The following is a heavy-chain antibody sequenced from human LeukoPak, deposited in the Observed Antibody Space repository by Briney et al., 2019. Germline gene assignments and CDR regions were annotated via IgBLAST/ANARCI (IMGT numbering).Heavy chain of an antibody. V-gene: IGHV3-30*18. CDR1: GFTFSSYA. CDR3: ANLQGDAFDI. D-gene: IGHD4-11*01. CDR2: ISYDGSNK. Sequence: GGSLRLSCAASGFTFSSYAMSWVRQAPGKGLEWVAVISYDGSNKYYADSVKGRFTISRDNSKNTLYLQMNSLRAEDTAVYYCANLQGDAFDIWGQGTMVTVSS. J-gene: IGHJ3*02.